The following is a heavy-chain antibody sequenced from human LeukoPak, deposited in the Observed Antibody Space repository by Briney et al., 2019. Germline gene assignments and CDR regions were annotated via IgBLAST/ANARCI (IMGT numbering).Heavy chain of an antibody. CDR2: ISYDGSNK. J-gene: IGHJ1*01. CDR1: GFTFSSYG. D-gene: IGHD6-13*01. V-gene: IGHV3-30*18. CDR3: AKDWQQLVEAPHAEYFQH. Sequence: GGSLRLSCAASGFTFSSYGMHWVRQAPGKGLEWVAVISYDGSNKYYADSVKGRFTISRDNSKNTLYLQMNSLRAEDTAVYYCAKDWQQLVEAPHAEYFQHWGQGTLVTVSS.